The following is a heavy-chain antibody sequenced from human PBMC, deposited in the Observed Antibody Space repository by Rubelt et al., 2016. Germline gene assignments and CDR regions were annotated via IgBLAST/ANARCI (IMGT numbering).Heavy chain of an antibody. CDR3: AICITVAPVYYAIDV. D-gene: IGHD6-19*01. CDR1: GASISSSSYC. V-gene: IGHV4-39*07. Sequence: QVQLQESGPGLVKPSETLSLTCTVSGASISSSSYCWGWIRQPPGKGLEWIGTIYYSGNTYYNPSLKSRVTRSLATSKNQFALKLSSVTAAETAVYYCAICITVAPVYYAIDVWGQGTTVTVSS. J-gene: IGHJ6*02. CDR2: IYYSGNT.